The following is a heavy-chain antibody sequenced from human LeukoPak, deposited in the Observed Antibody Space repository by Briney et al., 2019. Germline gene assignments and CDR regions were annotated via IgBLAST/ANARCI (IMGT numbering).Heavy chain of an antibody. D-gene: IGHD2-15*01. CDR3: ARSRRYCSGGSCYVDY. CDR1: GFTFDDYG. J-gene: IGHJ4*02. Sequence: PGGSLRLSCAASGFTFDDYGMSWVRQAPGKGLEWVSGINWNGGSTGYADSVKSRFTISRDNAKNSLYLQMNSLRAEDTALYYCARSRRYCSGGSCYVDYWGQGTLVTVSS. CDR2: INWNGGST. V-gene: IGHV3-20*04.